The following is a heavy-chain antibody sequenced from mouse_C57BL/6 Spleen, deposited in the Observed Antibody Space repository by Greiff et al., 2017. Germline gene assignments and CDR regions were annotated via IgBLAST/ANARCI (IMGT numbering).Heavy chain of an antibody. J-gene: IGHJ4*01. Sequence: QVQLQQPGAELVKPGASVKLSCKASGYTFTSYWMHWVKQRPGQGLEWIGMIHPNSGSTNYNEKFKSKATLTVDKSSSTAYMQLSSLTSEDSAVYYCARDLLWDYAMDYWGQGTSVTVSS. CDR2: IHPNSGST. D-gene: IGHD2-10*01. CDR3: ARDLLWDYAMDY. CDR1: GYTFTSYW. V-gene: IGHV1-64*01.